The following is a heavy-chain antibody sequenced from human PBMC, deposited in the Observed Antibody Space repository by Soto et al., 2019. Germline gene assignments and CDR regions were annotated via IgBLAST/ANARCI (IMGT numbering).Heavy chain of an antibody. Sequence: SLKVSCNASGGTFSSYRINWVRQAPAQGLEWVGGIVPIYRTADYAQKFQGRVTITAHESARTSYMELRSLKSQDTAVYYCVRDSGAKLSSSWGQGTLVTVAS. V-gene: IGHV1-69*13. CDR1: GGTFSSYR. CDR3: VRDSGAKLSSS. CDR2: IVPIYRTA. J-gene: IGHJ4*02. D-gene: IGHD6-13*01.